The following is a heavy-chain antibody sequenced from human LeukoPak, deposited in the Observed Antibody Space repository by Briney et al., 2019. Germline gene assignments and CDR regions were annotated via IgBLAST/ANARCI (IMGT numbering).Heavy chain of an antibody. J-gene: IGHJ3*02. D-gene: IGHD4-17*01. CDR2: IYYSGST. CDR3: ARQSPVTNVAFDI. V-gene: IGHV4-30-4*08. Sequence: PSQTLSLTCTVSGGSISSGGYYWSWIRQPPGKGLEWIGYIYYSGSTYYNPSLKSRVTISVDTSKNQFSLKLSSVTAADTAVYYCARQSPVTNVAFDIWGQGTMVTVSS. CDR1: GGSISSGGYY.